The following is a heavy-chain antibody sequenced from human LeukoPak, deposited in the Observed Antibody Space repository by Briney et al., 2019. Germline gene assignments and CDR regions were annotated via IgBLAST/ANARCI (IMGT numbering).Heavy chain of an antibody. D-gene: IGHD3-16*02. CDR3: SKDISAGGLDV. J-gene: IGHJ6*02. V-gene: IGHV3-9*01. CDR1: GFIVNDHA. CDR2: VFWNGVDK. Sequence: GGSLRLSCVASGFIVNDHAMHWVRLTPGKGLEWVAGVFWNGVDKGYADSVKGRFTIFRDNAKNSMYLQMNSLTIEDTALYYCSKDISAGGLDVWGPGIPVTVSS.